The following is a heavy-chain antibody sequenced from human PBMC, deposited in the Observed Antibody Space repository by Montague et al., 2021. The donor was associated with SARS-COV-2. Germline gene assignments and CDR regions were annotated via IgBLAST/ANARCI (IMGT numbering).Heavy chain of an antibody. V-gene: IGHV2-70*11. CDR1: GFSPTTSGMC. J-gene: IGHJ4*02. CDR3: ARTYAPSAVAVDY. CDR2: IDWDDDK. D-gene: IGHD6-19*01. Sequence: PALVKPTQTLTLTCTFSGFSPTTSGMCVSWIRQPPGKALEWLARIDWDDDKYYSTSLKTRLTISKDTSKNQVVLTMTNMDPVDTATYYCARTYAPSAVAVDYWGQGTLVTVSS.